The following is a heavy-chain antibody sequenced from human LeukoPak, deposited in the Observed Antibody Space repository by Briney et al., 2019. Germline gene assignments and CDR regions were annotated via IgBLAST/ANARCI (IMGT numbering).Heavy chain of an antibody. D-gene: IGHD2-2*01. V-gene: IGHV1-18*01. CDR1: GYTFTSYG. CDR3: ARGPTTPKDIVVVPNAFDI. Sequence: ASVKVSCKASGYTFTSYGSSWVRQAPGQGLEWMGWISAYNGNTNYAQKFQGRVTMTTDTSTSTAYMELRSLRSDDTAVYYCARGPTTPKDIVVVPNAFDIWGQGTMVTVSS. J-gene: IGHJ3*02. CDR2: ISAYNGNT.